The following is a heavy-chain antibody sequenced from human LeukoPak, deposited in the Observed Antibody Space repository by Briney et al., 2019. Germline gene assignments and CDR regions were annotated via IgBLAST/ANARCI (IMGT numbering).Heavy chain of an antibody. CDR1: GFTFSSYA. V-gene: IGHV3-23*01. CDR2: ISGSGGST. CDR3: ARDLRPFSGYDNLAFDI. J-gene: IGHJ3*02. D-gene: IGHD5-12*01. Sequence: PGGSLRLSCAASGFTFSSYAMSWVRQAPGKGLEWVSAISGSGGSTYYADSVKGRFTISRDNAKSSLYLQMNSLRAEDTAVYYRARDLRPFSGYDNLAFDIWGQGTMVTVSS.